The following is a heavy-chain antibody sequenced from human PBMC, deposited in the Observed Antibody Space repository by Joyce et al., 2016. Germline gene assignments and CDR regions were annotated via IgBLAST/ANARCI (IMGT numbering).Heavy chain of an antibody. CDR3: ARRPYNVHTPLGSDWYFDL. Sequence: QVQLQESVPGLVKPSETLSLTCGVSGLSFDLHSFWGWIRQPPGKGLEWIGNVYLHGITHYRPSLKSRVTISMDTSKNQFSLNLNSLTAADTAVYFCARRPYNVHTPLGSDWYFDLWGRGTLVTVSS. D-gene: IGHD5-18*01. V-gene: IGHV4-38-2*01. J-gene: IGHJ2*01. CDR1: GLSFDLHSF. CDR2: VYLHGIT.